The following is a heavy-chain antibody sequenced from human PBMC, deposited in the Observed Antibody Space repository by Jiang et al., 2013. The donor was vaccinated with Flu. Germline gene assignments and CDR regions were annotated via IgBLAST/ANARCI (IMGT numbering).Heavy chain of an antibody. CDR2: ISAYNGNT. CDR3: ARLPSYYDFWSGYSHFDY. J-gene: IGHJ4*02. D-gene: IGHD3-3*01. CDR1: GGTFSSYA. Sequence: SGAEVKKPGSSVKVSCKASGGTFSSYAISWVRQAPGQGLEWMGWISAYNGNTNYAQKLQGRVTMTTDTSTSTAYMELRSLRSDDTAVYYCARLPSYYDFWSGYSHFDYWGQGTLVTVSS. V-gene: IGHV1-18*01.